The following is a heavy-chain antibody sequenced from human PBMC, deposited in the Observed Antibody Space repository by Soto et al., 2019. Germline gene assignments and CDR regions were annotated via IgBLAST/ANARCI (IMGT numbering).Heavy chain of an antibody. CDR3: ARSGDNYNLLDY. CDR2: SSNSGTFT. Sequence: QVQLEESGGGWVKPGGSLRLSCEASGFTFSDYYMSWIRQAPGKGLEWIAYSSNSGTFTKYADSVKGRFFISRDNAKNSLYLQINNLSGEDTATYFCARSGDNYNLLDYWGQGTPVTVSS. J-gene: IGHJ4*02. D-gene: IGHD1-1*01. CDR1: GFTFSDYY. V-gene: IGHV3-11*06.